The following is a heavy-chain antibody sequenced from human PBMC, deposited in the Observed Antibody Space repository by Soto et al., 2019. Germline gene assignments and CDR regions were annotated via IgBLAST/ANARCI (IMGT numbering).Heavy chain of an antibody. J-gene: IGHJ4*02. CDR1: GGSISSSSYY. CDR2: IYYSGST. Sequence: PSETLSLTCTVSGGSISSSSYYWGWIRQPPGKGLEWIGSIYYSGSTYYNPSLKSRVTISVDTSKNQFSLKLSSVTAADTAVYYCARLDWLGAYLDYWGQGTLVTVSS. D-gene: IGHD3-9*01. V-gene: IGHV4-39*01. CDR3: ARLDWLGAYLDY.